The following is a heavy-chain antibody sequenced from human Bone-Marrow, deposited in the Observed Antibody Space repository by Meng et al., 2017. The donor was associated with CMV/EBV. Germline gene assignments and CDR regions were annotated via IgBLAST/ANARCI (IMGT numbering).Heavy chain of an antibody. V-gene: IGHV3-30*04. Sequence: LKLSGAASGFPFSSYPMHWVRQAPGKGLEWVAVISYDGRVRYHADPVKGRYTISRDDSKNTLYLQMDSLRVEYSAVYYCARELTNGMDVWGQGTTVTVSS. CDR1: GFPFSSYP. D-gene: IGHD3-9*01. J-gene: IGHJ6*02. CDR3: ARELTNGMDV. CDR2: ISYDGRVR.